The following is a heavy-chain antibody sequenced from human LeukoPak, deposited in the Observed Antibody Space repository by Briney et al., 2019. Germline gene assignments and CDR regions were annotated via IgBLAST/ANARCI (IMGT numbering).Heavy chain of an antibody. Sequence: SQTLSLTCTVSGDSISSDDYYWSWIRQPAGKGLEWIGRFSASGNSNYNPSLKSRVTISVDTSKNQFSLKLRSVTAADTAVYYCARLYGNYQNYFDYWGQGTLVTVSS. CDR2: FSASGNS. CDR3: ARLYGNYQNYFDY. J-gene: IGHJ4*02. V-gene: IGHV4-61*02. D-gene: IGHD1-7*01. CDR1: GDSISSDDYY.